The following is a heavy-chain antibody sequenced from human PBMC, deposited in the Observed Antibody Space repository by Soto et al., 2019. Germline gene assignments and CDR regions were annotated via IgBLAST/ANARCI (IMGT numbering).Heavy chain of an antibody. CDR1: GYTLTSYA. D-gene: IGHD4-17*01. J-gene: IGHJ4*02. Sequence: QVQLVQSVAEVKKPGASVKVSCKASGYTLTSYAMHWVRQAPGQGLEWMGWINTGNGNTKYLQKFQGRVTITSDTSASTAYMELSSLRSEDPAVYYCARGRSAVTTFYFDYWGQGTLVTVSS. CDR2: INTGNGNT. V-gene: IGHV1-3*04. CDR3: ARGRSAVTTFYFDY.